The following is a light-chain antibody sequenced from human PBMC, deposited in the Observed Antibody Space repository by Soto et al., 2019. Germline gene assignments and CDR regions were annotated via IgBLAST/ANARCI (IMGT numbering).Light chain of an antibody. CDR1: SSNIGGEA. CDR2: RYN. CDR3: AAWDDSLNGYV. V-gene: IGLV1-44*01. Sequence: QSVLTQPPSTSATPGQRVTISCSGSSSNIGGEAVNWYQQLPGTAPKLLIYRYNQRPSGVPDRFSGSKSGTSASLAISGLQSEDEADYNCAAWDDSLNGYVFGTGTKVTVL. J-gene: IGLJ1*01.